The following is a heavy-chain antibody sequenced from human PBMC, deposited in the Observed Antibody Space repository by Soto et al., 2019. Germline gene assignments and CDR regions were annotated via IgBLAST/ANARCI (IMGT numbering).Heavy chain of an antibody. D-gene: IGHD2-15*01. J-gene: IGHJ4*02. CDR1: GGSISSSSYY. V-gene: IGHV4-39*01. CDR2: IYYSGST. Sequence: SETLSLTCTVSGGSISSSSYYWGWIRQPPGKGLEWIGSIYYSGSTYYNPSLKSRVTISVDTSKNQFSLKLSSVTAADTAAYYCARASRYCSGGSCHYFDYWGREPWSP. CDR3: ARASRYCSGGSCHYFDY.